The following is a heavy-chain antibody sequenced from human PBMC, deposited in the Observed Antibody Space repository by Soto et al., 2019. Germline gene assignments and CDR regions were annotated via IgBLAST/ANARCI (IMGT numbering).Heavy chain of an antibody. J-gene: IGHJ6*02. Sequence: GGSLRLSCEASGFTFSEYYMSWIRQAPGKGLEWVSYISSSSSTIYYVDSVKGRFTISRDNAKNSLYLQMNSLRDEDTAVYYCARDRAGAQYGLDVWGQGTTVTVSS. V-gene: IGHV3-11*04. D-gene: IGHD1-26*01. CDR2: ISSSSSTI. CDR1: GFTFSEYY. CDR3: ARDRAGAQYGLDV.